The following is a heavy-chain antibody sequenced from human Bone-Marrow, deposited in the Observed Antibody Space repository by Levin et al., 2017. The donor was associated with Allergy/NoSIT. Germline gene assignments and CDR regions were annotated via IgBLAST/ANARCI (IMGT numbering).Heavy chain of an antibody. J-gene: IGHJ6*02. D-gene: IGHD3-3*01. CDR2: IVVGSGNT. V-gene: IGHV1-58*01. CDR3: AADRALRFLEWLPDYGMDV. CDR1: GFTFTSSA. Sequence: ASVKVSCKASGFTFTSSAVQWVRQARGQRLEWIGWIVVGSGNTNYAQKFQERVTITRDMSTSTAYMELSSLRSEDTAVYYCAADRALRFLEWLPDYGMDVWGQGTTVTVSS.